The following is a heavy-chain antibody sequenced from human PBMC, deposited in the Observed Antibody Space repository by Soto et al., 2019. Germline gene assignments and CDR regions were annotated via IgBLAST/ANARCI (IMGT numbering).Heavy chain of an antibody. Sequence: QVQLVHSGAEVKKPGSSVRVSCKTSGGTFRTYAINWVRQAPGQGLEWMGSIIPLLGTVKYAQRFQGRVKITADESTSTAYMELSSLRSEDTAVFYCARAKEYYNGYDPPYYFDYWGQGTLVTVSS. D-gene: IGHD5-12*01. J-gene: IGHJ4*02. CDR1: GGTFRTYA. CDR3: ARAKEYYNGYDPPYYFDY. V-gene: IGHV1-69*15. CDR2: IIPLLGTV.